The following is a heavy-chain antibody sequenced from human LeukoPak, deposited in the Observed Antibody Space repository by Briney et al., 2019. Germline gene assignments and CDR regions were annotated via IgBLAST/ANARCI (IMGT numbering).Heavy chain of an antibody. V-gene: IGHV1-8*01. Sequence: ASVKVSCKASGYTFTSYDINWVRQATGQGLEWMGWMNPNSGNTGYAQKFQGRVTMTRNTSISTAYMELSSLRSEDTAVYYCAGGPVVGVTEDWFDPWGQGTLVTVSS. CDR2: MNPNSGNT. CDR1: GYTFTSYD. CDR3: AGGPVVGVTEDWFDP. J-gene: IGHJ5*02. D-gene: IGHD1-26*01.